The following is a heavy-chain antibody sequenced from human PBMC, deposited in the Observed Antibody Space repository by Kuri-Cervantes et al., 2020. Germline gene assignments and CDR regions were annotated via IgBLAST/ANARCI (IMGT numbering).Heavy chain of an antibody. CDR2: ISSSSSYI. CDR3: ARIAAAGTSVGYFDY. V-gene: IGHV3-21*03. CDR1: GFTFDDYG. D-gene: IGHD6-13*01. Sequence: GGSLRLSCAASGFTFDDYGMSWVRQAPGKGLEWVSSISSSSSYIYYADSVKGRFTISRDNAKNSLYLQMNSLRAEDTAVYYCARIAAAGTSVGYFDYWGQGTLVTVSS. J-gene: IGHJ4*02.